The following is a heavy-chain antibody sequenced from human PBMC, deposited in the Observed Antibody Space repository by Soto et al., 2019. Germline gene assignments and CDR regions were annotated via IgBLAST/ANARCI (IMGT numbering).Heavy chain of an antibody. J-gene: IGHJ6*02. CDR2: ISKSGYT. Sequence: PSETLSLTCTVSGGSVSSGSYYWSWIRQPPGKGLEWIGYISKSGYTSYNPSLKSRVMLSVDTSKNQCSLELTSVIAADAAVYYCTTQGFGVLHGLVDVWGQGTTVTVSS. D-gene: IGHD3-10*01. CDR1: GGSVSSGSYY. CDR3: TTQGFGVLHGLVDV. V-gene: IGHV4-61*01.